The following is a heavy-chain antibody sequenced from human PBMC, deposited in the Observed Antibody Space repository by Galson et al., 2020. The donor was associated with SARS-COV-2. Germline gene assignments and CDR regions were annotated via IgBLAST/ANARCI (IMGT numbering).Heavy chain of an antibody. CDR3: ARSGLYDYVWGSYRHTYIDY. J-gene: IGHJ4*02. CDR2: ISAYNGNT. CDR1: GYTFTSYG. D-gene: IGHD3-16*02. V-gene: IGHV1-18*01. Sequence: ASVKVSCKASGYTFTSYGISWVRQAPGQGLEWMGWISAYNGNTNYAQKLQGRVTMTTDTSTSTAYMELRNLRSDDTAVYYCARSGLYDYVWGSYRHTYIDYWGQGTLVTVSS.